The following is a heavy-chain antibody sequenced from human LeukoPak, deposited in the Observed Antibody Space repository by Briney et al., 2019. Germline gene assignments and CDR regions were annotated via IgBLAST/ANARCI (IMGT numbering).Heavy chain of an antibody. CDR3: ARTFLGDWYFDL. V-gene: IGHV4-59*01. D-gene: IGHD1-26*01. CDR1: GGSISSYY. J-gene: IGHJ2*01. CDR2: IYYSGST. Sequence: SETLSLTCTVSGGSISSYYWSWIRQPPGKGLEWIGCIYYSGSTNYNPSLKSRVTVSVDTSKDQFSLKLSSLTAADTAEYYCARTFLGDWYFDLWGRGTLVTVSS.